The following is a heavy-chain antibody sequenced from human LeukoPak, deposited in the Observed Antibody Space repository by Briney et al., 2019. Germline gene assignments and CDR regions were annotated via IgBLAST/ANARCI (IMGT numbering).Heavy chain of an antibody. Sequence: ASVKVSCKTSGYTFSDYYIHWIRQAPGQGLEWVGWINPNSGDTDYAQKFQGRVTVTRDTSISTAYMELGRLRSDDTAVYYCARDLEPLFDYWGQGTLVTVSS. CDR2: INPNSGDT. CDR3: ARDLEPLFDY. D-gene: IGHD5-24*01. J-gene: IGHJ4*02. V-gene: IGHV1-2*02. CDR1: GYTFSDYY.